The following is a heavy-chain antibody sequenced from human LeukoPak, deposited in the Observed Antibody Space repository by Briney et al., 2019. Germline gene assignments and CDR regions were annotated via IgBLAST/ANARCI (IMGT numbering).Heavy chain of an antibody. V-gene: IGHV3-30-3*01. D-gene: IGHD2-15*01. CDR3: ARGYCSGGSCYCGY. Sequence: PGGSLRLSCAASGFTFSSYAMHWVRQAPGKGLEWVAVISYDGSNKYYADSVKGRFTISRDNSKNTLYLQMNSLRAEDTAVYYCARGYCSGGSCYCGYWSQGTLVTVSS. J-gene: IGHJ4*02. CDR1: GFTFSSYA. CDR2: ISYDGSNK.